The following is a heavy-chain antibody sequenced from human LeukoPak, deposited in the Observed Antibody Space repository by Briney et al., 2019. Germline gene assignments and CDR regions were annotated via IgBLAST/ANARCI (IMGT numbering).Heavy chain of an antibody. CDR3: ARAMYSSGWYFDY. CDR1: GGSISSYY. J-gene: IGHJ4*02. Sequence: SETLSLTCTVSGGSISSYYWSWIRQPPRKGLEWIGYIYYSGSTNYNPSPKSRVTISVDTSKNQFSLKLTSVTAADTAVYYCARAMYSSGWYFDYWGQGTQVTVSS. CDR2: IYYSGST. V-gene: IGHV4-59*01. D-gene: IGHD6-19*01.